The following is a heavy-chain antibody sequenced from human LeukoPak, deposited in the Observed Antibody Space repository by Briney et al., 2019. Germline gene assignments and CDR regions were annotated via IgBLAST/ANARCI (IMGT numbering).Heavy chain of an antibody. Sequence: KPSETLSLTCTVSGGSISSYYWSWIRQPPGKGLEWIGYIYYSGSTNYNPSLKSRVTISVDTSKNQFSLKLSSVTAADTAVYYCARLVVPAAMGNWFDPWGQGTLVTVSS. J-gene: IGHJ5*02. D-gene: IGHD2-2*01. CDR3: ARLVVPAAMGNWFDP. CDR1: GGSISSYY. CDR2: IYYSGST. V-gene: IGHV4-59*01.